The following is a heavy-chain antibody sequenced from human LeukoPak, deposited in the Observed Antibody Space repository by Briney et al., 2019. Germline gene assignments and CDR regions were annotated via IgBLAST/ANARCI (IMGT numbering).Heavy chain of an antibody. CDR1: GDAINSGGYF. Sequence: SETLSLTCAVSGDAINSGGYFWTWVRQPPGKGLECIGYFANTAFAYYNPSLKNRVIMSLDTSKNQFSLRLSSVTAADTAIYYCARDHRALYGDFDYWGQGTLVTVSS. CDR2: FANTAFA. CDR3: ARDHRALYGDFDY. V-gene: IGHV4-30-4*07. J-gene: IGHJ4*02. D-gene: IGHD3-16*01.